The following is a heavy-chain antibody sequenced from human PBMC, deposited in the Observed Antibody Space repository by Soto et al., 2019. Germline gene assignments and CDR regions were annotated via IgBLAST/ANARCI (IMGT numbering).Heavy chain of an antibody. CDR1: GFTFSNYA. CDR3: AKSVGRLWSGCPSGY. Sequence: EVQLLESGGGLVQPGGSLTLSCAASGFTFSNYAMTWVRQAPGKGLEWVSTISGSGGTTYYADSVKGRFTISRDNSKNALFLQMSSLRAEDTAIYYGAKSVGRLWSGCPSGYWGQGSLVTISS. CDR2: ISGSGGTT. J-gene: IGHJ4*02. V-gene: IGHV3-23*01. D-gene: IGHD3-3*01.